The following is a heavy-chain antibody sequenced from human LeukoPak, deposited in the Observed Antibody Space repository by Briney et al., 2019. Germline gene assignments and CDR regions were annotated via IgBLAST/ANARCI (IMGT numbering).Heavy chain of an antibody. CDR2: IIPIFGTA. J-gene: IGHJ6*03. CDR1: GGTFSSYA. Sequence: SVKVSCKASGGTFSSYAISWVRQAPGQGLEWMGGIIPIFGTANYAQKFQGRVTITADESTSTAYMELSSLRSEDTAVYYCARAGDFWSGDYYYMDVWGKGTTVTVSS. V-gene: IGHV1-69*13. D-gene: IGHD3-3*01. CDR3: ARAGDFWSGDYYYMDV.